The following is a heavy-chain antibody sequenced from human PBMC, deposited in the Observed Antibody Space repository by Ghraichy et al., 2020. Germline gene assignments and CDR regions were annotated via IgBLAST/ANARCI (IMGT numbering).Heavy chain of an antibody. CDR2: IETKGQGGTT. V-gene: IGHV3-49*03. CDR1: GFTIGDYL. Sequence: GGSLRLSCTTSGFTIGDYLMSWFRQAPGMGLEWVGLIETKGQGGTTEYAASVKGRFTISRDDSKSIAYLQMNSLRTEDTGVYYCIRDGSARPTWGYWGQGTLVTVSS. D-gene: IGHD6-19*01. J-gene: IGHJ4*02. CDR3: IRDGSARPTWGY.